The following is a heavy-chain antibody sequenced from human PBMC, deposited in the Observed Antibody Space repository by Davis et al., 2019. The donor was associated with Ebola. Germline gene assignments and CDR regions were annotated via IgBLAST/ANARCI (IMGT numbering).Heavy chain of an antibody. V-gene: IGHV3-23*01. Sequence: GESLKISCAASGFTFSNAWMSWVRQAPGKGLEWVSAISGSGGSTYYADSVKGRFTISRDNSKNTLYLQMNSLRAEDTAVYYCAKDRGYSYGYLVDYWGQGTLVTVSS. CDR2: ISGSGGST. D-gene: IGHD5-18*01. J-gene: IGHJ4*02. CDR3: AKDRGYSYGYLVDY. CDR1: GFTFSNAW.